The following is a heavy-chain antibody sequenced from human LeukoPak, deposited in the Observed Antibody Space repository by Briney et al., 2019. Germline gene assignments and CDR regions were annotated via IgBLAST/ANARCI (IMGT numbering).Heavy chain of an antibody. CDR2: IYPGDSDT. CDR1: GYSFTSFW. CDR3: ARQRLRGISYFGF. Sequence: GESLRISCKGSGYSFTSFWIGWVRQMPGKGLEWTGIIYPGDSDTRYSPSFQGQVTISADKSINTAYLQWSSLKASDTAMYYCARQRLRGISYFGFWGQGTLVTVSS. V-gene: IGHV5-51*01. J-gene: IGHJ4*02. D-gene: IGHD3-10*01.